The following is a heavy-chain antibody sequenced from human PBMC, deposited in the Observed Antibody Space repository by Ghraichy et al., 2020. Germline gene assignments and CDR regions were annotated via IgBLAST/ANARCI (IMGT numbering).Heavy chain of an antibody. V-gene: IGHV1-18*01. CDR2: ISAYNGNT. CDR1: GYTFTSYG. J-gene: IGHJ6*02. Sequence: ASLKVSCKASGYTFTSYGISWVRQAPGQGLEWMGWISAYNGNTNYAQKLQGRVTMTTDTSTSTAYMELRSLRSDDTAVYYCAREPPELRFLEWLPYGMDVWCQGTTVTVSS. D-gene: IGHD3-3*01. CDR3: AREPPELRFLEWLPYGMDV.